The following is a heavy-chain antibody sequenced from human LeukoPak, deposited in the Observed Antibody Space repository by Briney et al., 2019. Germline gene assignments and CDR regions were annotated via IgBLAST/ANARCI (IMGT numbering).Heavy chain of an antibody. D-gene: IGHD3-22*01. V-gene: IGHV4-59*01. J-gene: IGHJ4*02. CDR3: ARAGIDSSGEFDY. CDR2: IYYSGST. Sequence: PSETLSLTCAVYGGSFSGYYWSWIRQPPGKGLEWIGYIYYSGSTNYNPSLKSRVTISVDTSKNQFSLKLSSVTAADTAVYYCARAGIDSSGEFDYWGQGTLVTVSS. CDR1: GGSFSGYY.